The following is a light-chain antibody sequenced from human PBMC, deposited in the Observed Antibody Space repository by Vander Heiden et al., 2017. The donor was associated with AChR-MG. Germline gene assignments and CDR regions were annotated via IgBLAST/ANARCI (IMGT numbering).Light chain of an antibody. V-gene: IGKV1-39*01. CDR2: GAS. Sequence: DIQMTQSPSSLSASVGDSVTITCRASQTISNYLNWYQQKPGKAPKLLIYGASNLQSGVPSRFSGRRSGTEFTLTISTLQPEDFATYYCQQMDSSLMYTFGQGTKLELK. CDR1: QTISNY. J-gene: IGKJ2*01. CDR3: QQMDSSLMYT.